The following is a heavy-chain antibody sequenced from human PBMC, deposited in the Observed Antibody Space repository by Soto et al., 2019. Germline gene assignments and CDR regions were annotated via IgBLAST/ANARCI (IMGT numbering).Heavy chain of an antibody. J-gene: IGHJ4*02. Sequence: GGSLRLSCAASGFTFSSYAMSWVRQAPGKGLEWVSAISGSGGSTYYADSVKGRFTISRDNSKNTLYLQMNSLRAEDAAVYYCANSDYDFWSGYYPPDEYWGQGTRVTVSS. CDR2: ISGSGGST. D-gene: IGHD3-3*01. CDR3: ANSDYDFWSGYYPPDEY. V-gene: IGHV3-23*01. CDR1: GFTFSSYA.